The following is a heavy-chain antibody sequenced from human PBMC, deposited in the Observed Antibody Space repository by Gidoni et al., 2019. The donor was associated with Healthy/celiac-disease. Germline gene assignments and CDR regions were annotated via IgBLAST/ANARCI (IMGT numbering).Heavy chain of an antibody. Sequence: QVQLQQWGAGLLKPSATLSLTCAVYGGSFSGYYWSWIRQPPGKGLEWIGEINHSGSTNYNPSLKSRVTISVDTSKNQFSLKLSSVTAADTAVYYCARGVGPGRLWFRELHTNDAFDIWGQGTMVTVSS. V-gene: IGHV4-34*01. CDR2: INHSGST. D-gene: IGHD3-10*01. CDR1: GGSFSGYY. CDR3: ARGVGPGRLWFRELHTNDAFDI. J-gene: IGHJ3*02.